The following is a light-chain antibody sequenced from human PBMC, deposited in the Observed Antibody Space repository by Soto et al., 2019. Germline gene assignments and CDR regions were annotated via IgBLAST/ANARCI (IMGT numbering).Light chain of an antibody. Sequence: DIQMTQSPSTLSASVGDRVTITCRASQSISSWWAWYQQKPGKAPKLLIYDASSLESGVPSRFSGSGSGTEFTLTISSLQPDDFATYYCQQYNSYPYTFGQGTKVDIK. CDR3: QQYNSYPYT. J-gene: IGKJ2*01. V-gene: IGKV1-5*01. CDR2: DAS. CDR1: QSISSW.